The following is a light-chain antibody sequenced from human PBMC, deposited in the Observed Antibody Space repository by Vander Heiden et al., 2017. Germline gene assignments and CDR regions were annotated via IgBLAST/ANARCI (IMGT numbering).Light chain of an antibody. J-gene: IGLJ3*02. Sequence: SVLPQPPPASGAPGQRVTIACTGSSTNIGTNYDVHWYQQVAGKAPRLLIYGDRNRPSGVPDRSSGSRSGTSASLVITGLQADDEAYDYCQSYDTRVSGAKVFGGGTKLTVL. CDR3: QSYDTRVSGAKV. CDR2: GDR. V-gene: IGLV1-40*01. CDR1: STNIGTNYD.